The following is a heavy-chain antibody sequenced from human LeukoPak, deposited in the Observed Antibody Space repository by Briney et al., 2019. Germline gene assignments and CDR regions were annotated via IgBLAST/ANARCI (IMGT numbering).Heavy chain of an antibody. CDR2: IYYSGST. J-gene: IGHJ4*02. CDR1: GGSVSSGSYY. CDR3: ARGRRASGYEDY. Sequence: SETLSLTCTVSGGSVSSGSYYWRWIRQPPGKGLEWIGYIYYSGSTNYNPSLKSRVTISVDTSKNQFSLKLSSVTAADTAVYYCARGRRASGYEDYWGQGTLVTVSS. D-gene: IGHD5-12*01. V-gene: IGHV4-61*01.